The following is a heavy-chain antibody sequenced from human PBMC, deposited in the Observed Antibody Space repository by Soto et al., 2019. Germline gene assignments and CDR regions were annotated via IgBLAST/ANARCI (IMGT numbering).Heavy chain of an antibody. V-gene: IGHV1-3*01. CDR3: ARVGHTGYENFCYYGMDV. D-gene: IGHD3-3*01. Sequence: QVQLVQSGAEVKKPGASVKVSCKASGYIFTIYVMHWVRQAPGQRLEWMGWINGGNGNTKYSQKFQGRVTISRDTSASTAYMELSSRRSEDTAVYYCARVGHTGYENFCYYGMDVWGQGTTVTVSS. J-gene: IGHJ6*02. CDR2: INGGNGNT. CDR1: GYIFTIYV.